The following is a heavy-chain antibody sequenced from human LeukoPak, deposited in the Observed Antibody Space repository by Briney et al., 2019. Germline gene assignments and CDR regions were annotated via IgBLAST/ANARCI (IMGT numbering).Heavy chain of an antibody. Sequence: GGSLRLSCAASGFTFSSYGMHWDRQAPGKGLEWVAVIWYDGSNKYYADSVKGRFTISRDNSKNTLYLQMNSLRAEDTAVYYCARAPGIAAAGREPFDYWGQGTLVTVSS. CDR3: ARAPGIAAAGREPFDY. V-gene: IGHV3-30*19. J-gene: IGHJ4*02. CDR1: GFTFSSYG. D-gene: IGHD6-13*01. CDR2: IWYDGSNK.